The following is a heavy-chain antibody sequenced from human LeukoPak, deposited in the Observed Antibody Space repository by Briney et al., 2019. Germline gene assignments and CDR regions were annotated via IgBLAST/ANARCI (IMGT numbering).Heavy chain of an antibody. Sequence: SVKVSCKASGGTFSSYAISWVRQAPGQGLEWMGGIIPIFGTANYAQKFQGRVTITADESTSTAYMELSSLRPEDTAVCYCASEQASYDSSGYDSDYWGQGTLVTVSS. J-gene: IGHJ4*02. D-gene: IGHD3-22*01. CDR2: IIPIFGTA. CDR3: ASEQASYDSSGYDSDY. CDR1: GGTFSSYA. V-gene: IGHV1-69*13.